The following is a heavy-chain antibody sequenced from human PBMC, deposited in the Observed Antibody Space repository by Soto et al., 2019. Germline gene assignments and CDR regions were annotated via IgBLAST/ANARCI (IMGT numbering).Heavy chain of an antibody. D-gene: IGHD6-13*01. CDR1: GGTFSSYT. CDR2: IIPILGIA. Sequence: SVKVSCKASGGTFSSYTISWVRQAPGQGLEWMGRIIPILGIANYAQKFQGRVTITADKSTSTAYMELRSLRSEDTAVYYCARESGYSSSWYELALRDPEGWFDPWGQGTLVTVSS. CDR3: ARESGYSSSWYELALRDPEGWFDP. J-gene: IGHJ5*02. V-gene: IGHV1-69*04.